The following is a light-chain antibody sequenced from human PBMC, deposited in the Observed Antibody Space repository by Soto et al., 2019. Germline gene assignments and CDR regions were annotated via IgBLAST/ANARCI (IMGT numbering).Light chain of an antibody. V-gene: IGLV1-47*02. J-gene: IGLJ3*02. CDR3: AAWDDSLSANWV. CDR1: SSNIGRNY. CDR2: SNN. Sequence: QSVLTQPPSASGTPGQRVTISCSGSSSNIGRNYVYWYQQLPGTAPKLLIYSNNQRPSGVPDRFPGSKSGTSASLAISGLRSEDEAEYYCAAWDDSLSANWVFGGGTQLTVL.